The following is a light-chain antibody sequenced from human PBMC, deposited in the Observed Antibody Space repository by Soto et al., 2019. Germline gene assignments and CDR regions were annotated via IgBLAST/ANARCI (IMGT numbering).Light chain of an antibody. V-gene: IGKV3-20*01. J-gene: IGKJ1*01. CDR3: QQYGSSPPT. CDR1: QTVRNNY. Sequence: EFVLTQSPCTLSLSPGERATLSCRASQTVRNNYLAWYQQKPGQAPRLLIYDASSRATGIPDRFSGSGSGTDFTLTISRLEPEDFAVYYCQQYGSSPPTFGQGTKVDIK. CDR2: DAS.